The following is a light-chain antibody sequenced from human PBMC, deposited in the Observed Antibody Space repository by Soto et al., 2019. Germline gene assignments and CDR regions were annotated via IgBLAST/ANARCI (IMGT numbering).Light chain of an antibody. CDR1: TGAVTSGYY. Sequence: QAVVTQEPSLTVSPGGTVTLTCASSTGAVTSGYYASWFQQKPGQAPRSLIYSTISKYSWTPARFSGSLLGGKAALTLSGVLPKDEAEYYCLLFYGDWVFGGGTKLTVL. J-gene: IGLJ3*02. V-gene: IGLV7-43*01. CDR3: LLFYGDWV. CDR2: STI.